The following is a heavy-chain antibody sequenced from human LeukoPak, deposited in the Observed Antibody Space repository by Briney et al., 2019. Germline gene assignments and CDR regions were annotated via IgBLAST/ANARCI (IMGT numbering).Heavy chain of an antibody. CDR1: GGSFSGYY. D-gene: IGHD6-13*01. CDR2: INHSGST. Sequence: SETLSLTCAVYGGSFSGYYWSWIRQPPGKGLEWIGEINHSGSTNYNPSLKSRVTISVDTSKNQFSLKLSSVTAADTAVYYCASDGRAAAGSYYFDYWGQGTLVTVSS. CDR3: ASDGRAAAGSYYFDY. V-gene: IGHV4-34*01. J-gene: IGHJ4*02.